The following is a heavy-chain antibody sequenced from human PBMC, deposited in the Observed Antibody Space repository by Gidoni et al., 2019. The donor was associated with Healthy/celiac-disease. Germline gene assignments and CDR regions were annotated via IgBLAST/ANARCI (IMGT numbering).Heavy chain of an antibody. CDR2: IIPILGIA. V-gene: IGHV1-69*02. CDR1: GGTFSSYT. Sequence: QVQLVQSGAEVKKPGSSVKVSCKASGGTFSSYTISWVRQAPGQGLEWMGRIIPILGIANYAQKFQGRVTITADKSTSTAYMELSSLRSEDTAVYYCARGSLAYYDSSGPPAFDYWGQGTLVTVSS. CDR3: ARGSLAYYDSSGPPAFDY. D-gene: IGHD3-22*01. J-gene: IGHJ4*02.